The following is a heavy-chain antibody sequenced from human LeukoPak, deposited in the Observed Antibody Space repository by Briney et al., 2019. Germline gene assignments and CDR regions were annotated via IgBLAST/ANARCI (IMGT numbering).Heavy chain of an antibody. D-gene: IGHD6-19*01. V-gene: IGHV1-24*01. Sequence: GASVKVSCKVSGYTLTELSMHWVRQAPGKGLEWMGGFDPEDGETIYAQKFQGRVTMTEDTSTDTAYMELSSLRSEDTAVYYCARDDGAYSSGWNGVDDAFDIWGQGTMVTVSS. CDR1: GYTLTELS. CDR2: FDPEDGET. J-gene: IGHJ3*02. CDR3: ARDDGAYSSGWNGVDDAFDI.